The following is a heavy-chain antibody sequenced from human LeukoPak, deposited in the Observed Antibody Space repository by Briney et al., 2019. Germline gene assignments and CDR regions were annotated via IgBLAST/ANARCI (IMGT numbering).Heavy chain of an antibody. Sequence: GESLKISCKGSGYSFPSYWIGWVRQMPGKGLEWMGIIYPGDSDTRYSPSFQGQVTISADKSISTAYLQWSSLKASDTAMYYCARISDIVVVVAATSPPDYWGQGTLVTVSS. J-gene: IGHJ4*02. CDR2: IYPGDSDT. V-gene: IGHV5-51*01. CDR3: ARISDIVVVVAATSPPDY. CDR1: GYSFPSYW. D-gene: IGHD2-15*01.